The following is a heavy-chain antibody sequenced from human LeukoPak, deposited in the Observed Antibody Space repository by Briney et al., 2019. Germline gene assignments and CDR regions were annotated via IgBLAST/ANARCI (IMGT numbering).Heavy chain of an antibody. CDR2: IYYSGST. CDR3: ARQAVLWLRLGELSSFDY. Sequence: SETLSLTCTVSGGSISSSSYYWGWIRQPPGKGLEWIGSIYYSGSTYYNPSLKSRVTISVDTSKNQSSLELSSVTAADTAVYYCARQAVLWLRLGELSSFDYWGQGTLVTVSS. J-gene: IGHJ4*02. V-gene: IGHV4-39*01. CDR1: GGSISSSSYY. D-gene: IGHD3-16*02.